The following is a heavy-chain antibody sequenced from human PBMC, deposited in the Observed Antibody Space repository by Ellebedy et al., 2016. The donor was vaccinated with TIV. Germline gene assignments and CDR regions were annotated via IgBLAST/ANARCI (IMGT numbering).Heavy chain of an antibody. CDR1: GFTFTSYG. Sequence: GESLKISCVASGFTFTSYGMSWVRQAPGKGPEWVSGIIASGGSTYYADSVKGRFTISRDNSENTLYMQMNNLRAEDTAVYYCAKDRPSDYWGQGTLVTVSS. V-gene: IGHV3-23*01. J-gene: IGHJ4*02. CDR2: IIASGGST. CDR3: AKDRPSDY.